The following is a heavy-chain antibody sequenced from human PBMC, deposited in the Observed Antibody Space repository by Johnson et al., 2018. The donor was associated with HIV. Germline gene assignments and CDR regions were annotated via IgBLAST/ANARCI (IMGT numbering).Heavy chain of an antibody. V-gene: IGHV3-NL1*01. CDR2: IYSGGST. J-gene: IGHJ3*01. Sequence: QMQLVESGGGVVQPGRSLRLSCAASGFTFSSYAFHWVRQAPAKGLEWVSVIYSGGSTYYADSVKGRFTISRDNSKNTLYRQMNSLRAEDTAVYYCARDGPSAAVWGQGTMVTVSS. D-gene: IGHD6-25*01. CDR1: GFTFSSYA. CDR3: ARDGPSAAV.